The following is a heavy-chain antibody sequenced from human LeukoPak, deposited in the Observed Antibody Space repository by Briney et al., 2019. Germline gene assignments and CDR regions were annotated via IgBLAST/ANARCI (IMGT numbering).Heavy chain of an antibody. CDR3: ARLFADRAGDCYSGLLY. CDR2: ITPSGGNT. J-gene: IGHJ4*02. V-gene: IGHV1-46*01. D-gene: IGHD2-21*02. CDR1: GYNFTNYY. Sequence: ASVKVSCKASGYNFTNYYMHWVRQAPGQGLEWMGKITPSGGNTKFAQKFQGRVTMTRDTSTSTVSLELSSLRSDDTAVYYCARLFADRAGDCYSGLLYWGQGTLVTVSS.